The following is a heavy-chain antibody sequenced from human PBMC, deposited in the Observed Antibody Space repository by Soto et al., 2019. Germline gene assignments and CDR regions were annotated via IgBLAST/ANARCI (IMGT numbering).Heavy chain of an antibody. Sequence: TLALTCTVSRRAISSGGYYWSWIRQHPRKGLEWIGYIYYSGSTYYNPSLKSRVTISVDTSKNQFSLKLSSVTAADTAVYYCARETYYYGSGSYYPNWFDPWGQGTLVTVSS. V-gene: IGHV4-31*03. CDR2: IYYSGST. D-gene: IGHD3-10*01. CDR1: RRAISSGGYY. CDR3: ARETYYYGSGSYYPNWFDP. J-gene: IGHJ5*02.